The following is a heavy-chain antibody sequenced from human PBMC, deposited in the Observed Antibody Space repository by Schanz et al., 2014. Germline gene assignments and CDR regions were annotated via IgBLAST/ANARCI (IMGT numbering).Heavy chain of an antibody. V-gene: IGHV3-23*01. J-gene: IGHJ4*02. CDR3: ARIGGSVFDY. CDR2: ISGSGGST. D-gene: IGHD3-10*01. Sequence: EVQLLESGGGLVQPGGSLRLSCTASGFTFSSYSMNWVRQAPGKGLEWVSAISGSGGSTYYADSVKGRFTISSDNSKSTLYLQMNSLRAEDTAVYYCARIGGSVFDYWAQGTLVTVSS. CDR1: GFTFSSYS.